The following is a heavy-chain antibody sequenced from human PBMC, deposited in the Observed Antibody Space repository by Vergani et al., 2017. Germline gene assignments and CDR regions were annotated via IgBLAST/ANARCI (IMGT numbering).Heavy chain of an antibody. J-gene: IGHJ4*02. V-gene: IGHV3-23*01. D-gene: IGHD2-8*02. Sequence: EMQLLESGGGLVQPGGSLRLSCAASGFTFSSYAMSWVRQAPGKGLEWVSAISGSGGSTYYADSVKGRFTISRDNSKNTLYLQMNSLRAEDTAVYYCAKLGARVVYASNLDYWGQGTLVTVSS. CDR1: GFTFSSYA. CDR2: ISGSGGST. CDR3: AKLGARVVYASNLDY.